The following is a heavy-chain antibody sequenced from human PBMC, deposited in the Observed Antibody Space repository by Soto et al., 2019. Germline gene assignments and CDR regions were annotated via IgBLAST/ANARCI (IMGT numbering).Heavy chain of an antibody. J-gene: IGHJ3*02. V-gene: IGHV3-13*01. Sequence: PGGSLRLSCAASGFIVSDNYMNWVRQAPGKGLEWVSAIGTAGDTYYPGSVKGRFTISRENAKNSLYLQMHSLRAGDTAVYYCARDVLGAFDIWGQGTMVTVSS. CDR3: ARDVLGAFDI. CDR2: IGTAGDT. CDR1: GFIVSDNY. D-gene: IGHD1-26*01.